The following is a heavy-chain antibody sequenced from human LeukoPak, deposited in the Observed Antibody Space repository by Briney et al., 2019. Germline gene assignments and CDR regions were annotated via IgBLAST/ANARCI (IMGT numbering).Heavy chain of an antibody. Sequence: GGSLRLSCAASGFTFNNFRIAWVREAPGKGLEWVANIKEDGSEKNYVDSVKGRFTISRDNAMNSLSLQVNSLRVEDTAVYYCARVSGSGSFYRVFDYWSQGTPVTVSS. CDR2: IKEDGSEK. CDR3: ARVSGSGSFYRVFDY. V-gene: IGHV3-7*05. D-gene: IGHD3-10*01. CDR1: GFTFNNFR. J-gene: IGHJ4*02.